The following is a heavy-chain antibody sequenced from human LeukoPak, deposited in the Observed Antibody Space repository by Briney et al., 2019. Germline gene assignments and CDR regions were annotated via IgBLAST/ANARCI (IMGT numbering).Heavy chain of an antibody. D-gene: IGHD3-3*01. J-gene: IGHJ4*02. CDR1: GYTLTELS. CDR3: ATGRLTIFGVVIRLDY. Sequence: GASVKVSCKVSGYTLTELSMHWVRQAPGKGLEWMGGFDPEDGETIYAQKFQGRVTMTEDTSTDTAYTELSSLRSEDTAVYYCATGRLTIFGVVIRLDYWGQGTLVTVSS. CDR2: FDPEDGET. V-gene: IGHV1-24*01.